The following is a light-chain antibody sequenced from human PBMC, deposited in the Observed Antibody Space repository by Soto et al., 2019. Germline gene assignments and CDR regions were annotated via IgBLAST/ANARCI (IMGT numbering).Light chain of an antibody. V-gene: IGLV2-14*01. CDR1: SSDVGGYNY. J-gene: IGLJ1*01. Sequence: QSVLTQPASVSGSPGQSITISCTGTSSDVGGYNYVSWYQQHPGKAPKLMIYDVSNRPSGVSNRVSGSKSGNTASLTISGLQAEDEADYYCSSYTSSSTYVFGTGTKLTVL. CDR2: DVS. CDR3: SSYTSSSTYV.